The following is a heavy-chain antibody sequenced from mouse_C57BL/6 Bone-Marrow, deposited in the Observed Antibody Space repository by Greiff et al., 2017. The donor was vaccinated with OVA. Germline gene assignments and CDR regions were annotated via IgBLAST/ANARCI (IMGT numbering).Heavy chain of an antibody. V-gene: IGHV5-6*02. CDR3: ARHFTTVVGAY. D-gene: IGHD1-1*01. CDR2: ISSGGSYT. Sequence: DVKLVESGGDLVKPGGSLKLSCAASGFTFSSYGMSWVRQTPDKRLEWVATISSGGSYTYYPDSVKGRFTISRDNAKNTLYLQMSSLKSEDTAMYYCARHFTTVVGAYWGQGTLVTVSA. CDR1: GFTFSSYG. J-gene: IGHJ3*01.